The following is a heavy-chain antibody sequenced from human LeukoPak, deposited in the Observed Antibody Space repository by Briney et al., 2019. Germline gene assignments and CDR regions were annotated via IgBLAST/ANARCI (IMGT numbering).Heavy chain of an antibody. J-gene: IGHJ4*02. Sequence: GGSLRLSCAASGFSISDHFMSWARQAPGKAPEWVSYITPEKTFHYIDSVKGRFTISRDNAKNSLYLQMNSLSAEDTAVYYCARVPGGYDTLYDYWGQGTLVTVSS. V-gene: IGHV3-11*01. D-gene: IGHD5-12*01. CDR1: GFSISDHF. CDR3: ARVPGGYDTLYDY. CDR2: ITPEKTF.